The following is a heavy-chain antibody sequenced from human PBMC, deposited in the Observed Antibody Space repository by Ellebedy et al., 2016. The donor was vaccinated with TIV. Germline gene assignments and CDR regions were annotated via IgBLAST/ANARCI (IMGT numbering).Heavy chain of an antibody. J-gene: IGHJ4*02. D-gene: IGHD2-2*02. V-gene: IGHV4-59*08. CDR1: GGSISSYY. CDR3: ARHTLGYCSSTSCYSFDY. Sequence: SETLSLXXTVSGGSISSYYWSWIRQPPGKGLEWIGYIYYSGSTNYNPSLKSRVTISVDTSKNQFSLKLSSVTAADTAVYYCARHTLGYCSSTSCYSFDYWGQGTLVTVSS. CDR2: IYYSGST.